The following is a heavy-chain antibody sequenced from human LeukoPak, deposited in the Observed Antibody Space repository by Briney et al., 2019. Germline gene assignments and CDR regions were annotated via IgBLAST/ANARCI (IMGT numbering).Heavy chain of an antibody. Sequence: GGSLRLSCAAPGFTFSSYAMSWVRQAPGKGLEWVSAISGSGGSTYYADSVKGRFTISRDNSKNTLYLQMNSLRAEDTAVYYCAKDATVPGQAGRTTTKKYFDYWGQGTLVIVSS. D-gene: IGHD6-19*01. V-gene: IGHV3-23*01. J-gene: IGHJ4*02. CDR1: GFTFSSYA. CDR2: ISGSGGST. CDR3: AKDATVPGQAGRTTTKKYFDY.